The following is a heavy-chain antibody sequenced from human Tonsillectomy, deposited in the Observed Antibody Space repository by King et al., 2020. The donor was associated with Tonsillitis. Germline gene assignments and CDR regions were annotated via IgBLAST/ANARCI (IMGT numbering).Heavy chain of an antibody. Sequence: VQLVESGGGLVKPGGSLRLSCEASGFTFINAWMSWVRQAPGKGLEWVGRIKSKTDGGTTDYAAPVKGRFTISRDDSKNKLYLQLNSLKTEDTAVYYCTTDLTNYGYFDYWGQGTLVTVSS. J-gene: IGHJ4*02. CDR3: TTDLTNYGYFDY. CDR1: GFTFINAW. V-gene: IGHV3-15*01. CDR2: IKSKTDGGTT. D-gene: IGHD4/OR15-4a*01.